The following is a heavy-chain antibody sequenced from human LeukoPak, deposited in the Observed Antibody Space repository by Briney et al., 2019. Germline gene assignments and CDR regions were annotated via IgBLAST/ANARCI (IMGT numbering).Heavy chain of an antibody. J-gene: IGHJ5*02. D-gene: IGHD2-2*01. CDR2: ISAYNGNT. V-gene: IGHV1-18*01. CDR1: GGTFSSYG. Sequence: ASVKVSCKASGGTFSSYGISWVRQAPGQGLEWMGWISAYNGNTNYAQKLQGRVTMTTDTSTSTAYMELRSLRSDDTAVYYCARPRCSSTSRPGGYNWFDPWGQGTLVTVSS. CDR3: ARPRCSSTSRPGGYNWFDP.